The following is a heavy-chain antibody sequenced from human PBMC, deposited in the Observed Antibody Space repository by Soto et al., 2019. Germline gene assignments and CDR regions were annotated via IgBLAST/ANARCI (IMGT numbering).Heavy chain of an antibody. J-gene: IGHJ4*02. CDR3: ARHSNRNYGLYYFDY. D-gene: IGHD4-4*01. V-gene: IGHV4-59*08. Sequence: SETLSLTCTVSGGSISSYYWSWIRQPPGKGQEWIGYIYYSGSTNYKPSLKSRVTISVDTSKNQFSLKLSSATAADTAVYYFARHSNRNYGLYYFDYWGLGALVTVSS. CDR1: GGSISSYY. CDR2: IYYSGST.